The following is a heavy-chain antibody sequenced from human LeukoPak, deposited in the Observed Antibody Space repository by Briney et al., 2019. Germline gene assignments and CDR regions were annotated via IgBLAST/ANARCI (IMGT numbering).Heavy chain of an antibody. Sequence: GGSLRLSCAASGFTFDDYAMHWVRQAPGKGLEWVSGISWNSGSIGYADSVKGRITISRDNAKNSLYLQMNSLRAEDTALYYCAKDISAMGLGYYYYGMDVWGQGTTVTVSS. CDR1: GFTFDDYA. CDR3: AKDISAMGLGYYYYGMDV. D-gene: IGHD5-18*01. J-gene: IGHJ6*02. V-gene: IGHV3-9*01. CDR2: ISWNSGSI.